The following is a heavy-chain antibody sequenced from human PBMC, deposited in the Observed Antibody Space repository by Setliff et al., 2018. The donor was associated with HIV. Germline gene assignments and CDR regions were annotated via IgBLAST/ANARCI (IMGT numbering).Heavy chain of an antibody. J-gene: IGHJ4*02. V-gene: IGHV4-30-4*08. CDR3: ARAPPYKWEPSQDY. D-gene: IGHD1-26*01. CDR1: GGSISSGDYY. Sequence: ASETLSLTCTVSGGSISSGDYYWSWIRQPPGKGLEWIGYIYYSGSTYYNPSLKSRVTISVDTSKNQFSLKLSSVTAADTAVYYCARAPPYKWEPSQDYWGQGTLVTVSS. CDR2: IYYSGST.